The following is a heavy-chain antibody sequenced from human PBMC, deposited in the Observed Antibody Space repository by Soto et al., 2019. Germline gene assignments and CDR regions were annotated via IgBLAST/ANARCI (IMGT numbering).Heavy chain of an antibody. J-gene: IGHJ5*02. CDR3: AADLTYCGGDCYQYGWFDP. CDR2: IVVGSGNT. D-gene: IGHD2-21*02. Sequence: ASVKVSCKASGFTFISSAVQWVRQARGQRLEWIGWIVVGSGNTNYAQKFQERVTITRDMSTSTAYMELSSLRSEDTAVYYCAADLTYCGGDCYQYGWFDPWGQGTLVTVSS. CDR1: GFTFISSA. V-gene: IGHV1-58*01.